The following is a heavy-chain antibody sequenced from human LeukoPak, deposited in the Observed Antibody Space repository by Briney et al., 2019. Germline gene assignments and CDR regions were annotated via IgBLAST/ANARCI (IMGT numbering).Heavy chain of an antibody. CDR2: ISGSGGST. CDR3: AKDLLGYCSGGSCPDAFDI. J-gene: IGHJ3*02. V-gene: IGHV3-23*01. Sequence: GGSLRLSCAASGFTFSSYGMSWVRQAPGKGLEWVSAISGSGGSTYYADSVKGRFTISRDNSKNTLYLQMNSLRAEDTAVYYCAKDLLGYCSGGSCPDAFDIWGQGTMVTVSS. CDR1: GFTFSSYG. D-gene: IGHD2-15*01.